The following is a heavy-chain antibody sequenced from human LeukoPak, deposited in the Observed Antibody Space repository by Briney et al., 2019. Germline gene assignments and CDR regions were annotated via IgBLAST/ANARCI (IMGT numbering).Heavy chain of an antibody. CDR2: ISWDGGST. Sequence: GGSLRLSCAASGFTFDDYTMHWVRQAPGKGLEWVSLISWDGGSTYYADSVKGRFTISRDNSKNSLYLQMNSLRTEDTALYYCAKAQSNTIYYYYYGMDVWGRGTTVTVSS. CDR3: AKAQSNTIYYYYYGMDV. J-gene: IGHJ6*02. D-gene: IGHD3-10*01. V-gene: IGHV3-43*01. CDR1: GFTFDDYT.